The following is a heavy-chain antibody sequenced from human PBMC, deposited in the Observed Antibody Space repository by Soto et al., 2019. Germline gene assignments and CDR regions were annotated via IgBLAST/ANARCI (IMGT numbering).Heavy chain of an antibody. Sequence: SETLSLTCTFSCGSISSGDYYWSWIRQPPGKGLEWIGYIYYSGSTYYNPSLKSRVTISVDTSKNQFSLKLSSVTAADTAVYYCARQHDYGDYVDYWGQGTLVTVSS. CDR2: IYYSGST. V-gene: IGHV4-30-4*01. D-gene: IGHD4-17*01. J-gene: IGHJ4*02. CDR3: ARQHDYGDYVDY. CDR1: CGSISSGDYY.